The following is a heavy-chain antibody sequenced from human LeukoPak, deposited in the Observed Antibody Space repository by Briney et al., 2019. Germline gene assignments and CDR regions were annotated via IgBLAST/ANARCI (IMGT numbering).Heavy chain of an antibody. CDR1: GFTFSSYG. V-gene: IGHV3-30*02. CDR3: AKLITVVTNFDY. D-gene: IGHD4-23*01. CDR2: IRYDGSNK. J-gene: IGHJ4*02. Sequence: PGGSLRLSCAASGFTFSSYGMHWVRQAPGKGLEWVAFIRYDGSNKYYADSVKGRFTISRDNSKNTLYLQMNSLRAEDTAVYYCAKLITVVTNFDYWGLGTLVTVSS.